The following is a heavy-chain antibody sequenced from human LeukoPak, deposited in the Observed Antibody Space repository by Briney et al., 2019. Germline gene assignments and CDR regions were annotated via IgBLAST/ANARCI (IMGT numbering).Heavy chain of an antibody. D-gene: IGHD3-10*01. V-gene: IGHV1-69*13. Sequence: SVTVSCKASGGTFSSYAISWVRQAPGQGLEWMGGIIPIFGTANYAQKFQGRVTITADESTSTAYIELSSLRSEDTAVYYCARAQYYYGSENWFDPWGQGTLVTVS. CDR1: GGTFSSYA. CDR2: IIPIFGTA. CDR3: ARAQYYYGSENWFDP. J-gene: IGHJ5*02.